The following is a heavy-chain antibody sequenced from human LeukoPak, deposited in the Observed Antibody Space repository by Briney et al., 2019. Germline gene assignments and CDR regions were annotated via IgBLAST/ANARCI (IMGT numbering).Heavy chain of an antibody. CDR3: AKDRDDYGDDC. D-gene: IGHD4-17*01. J-gene: IGHJ4*02. V-gene: IGHV3-30*02. CDR2: IRSDGTNK. Sequence: GGSLRFSCAASGFTFDDFGMHWVRQAPGKGLEWVALIRSDGTNKYYVDSVKGRFTISRDNSKNTLYLQMTSLRVEDTAVYYCAKDRDDYGDDCWGQGILVTVS. CDR1: GFTFDDFG.